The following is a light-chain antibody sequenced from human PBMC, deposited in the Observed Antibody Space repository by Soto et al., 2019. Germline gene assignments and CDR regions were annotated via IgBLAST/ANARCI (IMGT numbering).Light chain of an antibody. V-gene: IGKV2-28*01. J-gene: IGKJ3*01. CDR1: QSLLHSNGYNY. Sequence: DIVMTQSPLSLPVTPGEPASISCRSSQSLLHSNGYNYLDWYLQKPGQSPQLLIYLGSNRASGVPDRFSDSGSGTDFTQKISRVEAEDVGVYYCMRALQTPFTFGPGTKVDI. CDR2: LGS. CDR3: MRALQTPFT.